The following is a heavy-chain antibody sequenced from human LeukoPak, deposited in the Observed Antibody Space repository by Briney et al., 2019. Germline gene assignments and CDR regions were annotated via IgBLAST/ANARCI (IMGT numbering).Heavy chain of an antibody. V-gene: IGHV4-59*01. CDR3: ARGWTRASSSWYKV. Sequence: SETLSLTCTVSGGSISSYYWSWIRQPPGKGLEWIGYIYYSGSTNYNPSLKSRVTISVDTSKNQFSLKLSSVTAADTAVYYCARGWTRASSSWYKVWGQGTLVTVSS. CDR2: IYYSGST. D-gene: IGHD6-13*01. CDR1: GGSISSYY. J-gene: IGHJ4*02.